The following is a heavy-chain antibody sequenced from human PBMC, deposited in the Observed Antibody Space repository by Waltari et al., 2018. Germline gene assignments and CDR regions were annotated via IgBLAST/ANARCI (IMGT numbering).Heavy chain of an antibody. D-gene: IGHD4-17*01. CDR1: GYTFLSYY. Sequence: QVQLVQSGTEVKKPGDSVKVSCKASGYTFLSYYIHWVRQAPGQGLEWMGRLNPNTGDTVCAQWFNGRATMTRDTSIATAYLELSRLRSDDTAVYYCARDLGHHGDYALGRIDYWGQGTLVTVSS. V-gene: IGHV1-2*06. CDR2: LNPNTGDT. CDR3: ARDLGHHGDYALGRIDY. J-gene: IGHJ4*02.